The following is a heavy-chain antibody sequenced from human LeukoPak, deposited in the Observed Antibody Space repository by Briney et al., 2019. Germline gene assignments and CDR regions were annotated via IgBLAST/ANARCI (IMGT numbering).Heavy chain of an antibody. CDR1: GFTFSSYA. J-gene: IGHJ4*02. D-gene: IGHD3-10*01. CDR3: ARDRTIGELVDY. V-gene: IGHV3-30*02. Sequence: QPGGSLRLSCAASGFTFSSYAMHWVRQAPGKGLEWVTFIRYDGNNKYYADSVKGRFIISRDNAKNSLYLQMNSLRAEDTAVYYCARDRTIGELVDYWGQGTLVTVSS. CDR2: IRYDGNNK.